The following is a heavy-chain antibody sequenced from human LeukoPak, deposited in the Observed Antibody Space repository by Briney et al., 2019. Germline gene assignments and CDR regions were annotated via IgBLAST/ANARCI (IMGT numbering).Heavy chain of an antibody. Sequence: SETLSLTCTVSGHSISSGYYWGWIRQPPGKGLEWIGSIYHSGSTYYNPSLKSRVTISVDTSKNQFSLKLSSVTAADTAVYYCARDAPRTYYDFWSGYKNWFDPWGQGTLVTVSS. V-gene: IGHV4-38-2*02. D-gene: IGHD3-3*01. CDR3: ARDAPRTYYDFWSGYKNWFDP. J-gene: IGHJ5*02. CDR2: IYHSGST. CDR1: GHSISSGYY.